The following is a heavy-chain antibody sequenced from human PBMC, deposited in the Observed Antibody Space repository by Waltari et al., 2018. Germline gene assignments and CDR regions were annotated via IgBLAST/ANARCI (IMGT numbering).Heavy chain of an antibody. Sequence: EVQLVQSGAEVKKPGATVKISCKASGYTFTDYYMHWVQQAPGKGLEWMGRVDPEDGETIYAEKFQGRVTITADTSTDTAYMELRSLRSDDTAVYYCGRDRGVDTVWFWGQGTLVTVSS. J-gene: IGHJ4*02. CDR2: VDPEDGET. V-gene: IGHV1-69-2*01. D-gene: IGHD5-18*01. CDR3: GRDRGVDTVWF. CDR1: GYTFTDYY.